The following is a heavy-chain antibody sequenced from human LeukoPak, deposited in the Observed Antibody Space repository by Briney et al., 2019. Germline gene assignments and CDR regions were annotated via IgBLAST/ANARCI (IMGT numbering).Heavy chain of an antibody. J-gene: IGHJ4*02. CDR1: GFTVSNNY. V-gene: IGHV3-66*02. Sequence: GGSLRLSCAASGFTVSNNYMSWVRQAPGKGLEWVSVIYSGDNTYYLESVKGRFTISRDNSKNTLFLQMNRLRAEDTAVYYCAGRRVLDAYFWGQGTLVTVSS. D-gene: IGHD3-16*01. CDR3: AGRRVLDAYF. CDR2: IYSGDNT.